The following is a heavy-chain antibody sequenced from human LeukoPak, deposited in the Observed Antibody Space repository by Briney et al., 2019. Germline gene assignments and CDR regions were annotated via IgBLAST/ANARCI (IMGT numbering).Heavy chain of an antibody. CDR3: ATDYSNGTDLYYYMDV. V-gene: IGHV1-24*01. J-gene: IGHJ6*03. CDR1: GYTLTELS. D-gene: IGHD4-11*01. CDR2: FDPEDGET. Sequence: ASVKVSCKVSGYTLTELSMHWVRQAPGKGLEWMGGFDPEDGETIYAQKFQGRVTMTEDTSTDTAYMELSSLRSEDTAVYYCATDYSNGTDLYYYMDVWGKGTTVTVSS.